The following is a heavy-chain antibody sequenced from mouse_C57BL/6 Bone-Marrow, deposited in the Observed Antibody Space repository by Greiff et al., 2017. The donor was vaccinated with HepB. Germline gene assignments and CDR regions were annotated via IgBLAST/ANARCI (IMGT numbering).Heavy chain of an antibody. CDR3: ARPLYEAWFAY. V-gene: IGHV1-7*01. CDR2: INPSSGYT. CDR1: GYTFTSYW. D-gene: IGHD2-12*01. Sequence: QVHVKQSGAELAKPGASVKLSCKASGYTFTSYWMHWVKQRPGQGLEWIGYINPSSGYTKYNQKFKDKATLTADKSSSTAYMQLSSLTYEDSAVYYCARPLYEAWFAYWGQGTLVTVSA. J-gene: IGHJ3*01.